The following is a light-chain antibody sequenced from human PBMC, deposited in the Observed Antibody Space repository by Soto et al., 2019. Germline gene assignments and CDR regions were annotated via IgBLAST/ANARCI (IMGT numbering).Light chain of an antibody. CDR1: QSISRS. J-gene: IGKJ4*01. CDR2: DAS. Sequence: EIVLTQSPSILSVSPWERSTLSFMASQSISRSLAWYQQKSGQAPRLLISDASTRATGIPDRFSGSGSGTDFTLTIRRLEPEDFAVYYCQQYGSSPLTFGGGTKVDIK. V-gene: IGKV3-20*01. CDR3: QQYGSSPLT.